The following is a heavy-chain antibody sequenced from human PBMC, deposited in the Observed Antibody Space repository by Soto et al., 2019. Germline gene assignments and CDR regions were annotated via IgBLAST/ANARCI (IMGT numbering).Heavy chain of an antibody. J-gene: IGHJ4*02. CDR2: IYYSGGP. Sequence: EQLQESGPGLVMPSETLSLTCTVSGGSVGSGSYYWSWIRQPPGKGLEWIGYIYYSGGPNYNPSLKSRVTISVDTSRNQFSLKLSSVTAADTAVYYCARDRYSSGYIDYWGQGTLVTVSS. CDR1: GGSVGSGSYY. D-gene: IGHD5-18*01. V-gene: IGHV4-61*01. CDR3: ARDRYSSGYIDY.